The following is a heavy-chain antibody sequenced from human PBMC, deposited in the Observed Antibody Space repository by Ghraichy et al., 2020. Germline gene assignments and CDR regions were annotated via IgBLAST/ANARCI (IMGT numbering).Heavy chain of an antibody. CDR2: IYYSGST. J-gene: IGHJ4*02. V-gene: IGHV4-39*01. Sequence: SETLSLTCTVSGGSISSSSYYWGWIRQPPGKGLEWIGRIYYSGSTYYNPSLKSRVTISVDTSKNQFSLKLSSVTAADTAVYYCARLEGSGGGGSCYYFDYWGQGTLVTVSS. CDR3: ARLEGSGGGGSCYYFDY. D-gene: IGHD2-15*01. CDR1: GGSISSSSYY.